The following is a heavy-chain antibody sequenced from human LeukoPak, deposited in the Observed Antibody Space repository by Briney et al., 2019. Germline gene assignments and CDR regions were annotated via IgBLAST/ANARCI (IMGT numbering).Heavy chain of an antibody. CDR3: AKDFLDIVVVVAGPFDY. CDR2: ISGSGGST. D-gene: IGHD2-15*01. V-gene: IGHV3-23*01. Sequence: PGGSLRLSYAASGFTFSSYAMSWVRQAPGKGLEWVSAISGSGGSTYYADSVKGRLTISRDNSKNTLYLQMNSLRAEDTAVYYCAKDFLDIVVVVAGPFDYWGQGTLVTVSS. CDR1: GFTFSSYA. J-gene: IGHJ4*02.